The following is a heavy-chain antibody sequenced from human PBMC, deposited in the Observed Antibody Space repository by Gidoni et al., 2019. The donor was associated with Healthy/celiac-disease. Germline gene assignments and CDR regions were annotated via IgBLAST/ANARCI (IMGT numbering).Heavy chain of an antibody. Sequence: EGQRVEPGGGLFKPGGSLRLACAASGFTFSSYIMNWVREAPGKGLEWVSSISSSSSYIYYADSVKGRFTISRDNAKNSLYLQMNSLRAEDTAVYYCARADLNNFDYWGQGTLVTVSS. J-gene: IGHJ4*02. CDR1: GFTFSSYI. CDR3: ARADLNNFDY. V-gene: IGHV3-21*01. CDR2: ISSSSSYI.